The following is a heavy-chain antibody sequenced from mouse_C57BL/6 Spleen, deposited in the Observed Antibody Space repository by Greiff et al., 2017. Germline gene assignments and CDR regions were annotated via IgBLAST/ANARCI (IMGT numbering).Heavy chain of an antibody. CDR1: GYTFTSYW. D-gene: IGHD1-1*01. Sequence: QVQLQQPGAELVRPGSSVKLSCKASGYTFTSYWMDWVKQRPGQGLEWIGNIYPSDSETHYNQKFKDKATLTVDKSSSTAYMQLSSLTSEDSAVYDCERGIFNYDGSSPAWFAYWGQGTLVTVSA. CDR3: ERGIFNYDGSSPAWFAY. J-gene: IGHJ3*01. CDR2: IYPSDSET. V-gene: IGHV1-61*01.